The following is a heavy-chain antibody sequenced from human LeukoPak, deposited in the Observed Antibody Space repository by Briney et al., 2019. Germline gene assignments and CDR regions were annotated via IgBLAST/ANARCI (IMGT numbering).Heavy chain of an antibody. Sequence: ASVKVSCKASGYTFTGYYMHWVRQASGQGLEWMGWINPNSGGTNYAQKFQGRVTMTRDTSISTAYMELSRLRSDDTAVYYCARGGGQSGFYYGSGSLIDYWGQGTLVTVSS. V-gene: IGHV1-2*02. D-gene: IGHD3-10*01. CDR2: INPNSGGT. J-gene: IGHJ4*02. CDR1: GYTFTGYY. CDR3: ARGGGQSGFYYGSGSLIDY.